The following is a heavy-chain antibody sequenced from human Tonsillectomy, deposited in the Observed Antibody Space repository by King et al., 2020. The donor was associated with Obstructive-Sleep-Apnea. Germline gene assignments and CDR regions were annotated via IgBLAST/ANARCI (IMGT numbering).Heavy chain of an antibody. V-gene: IGHV5-10-1*01. CDR3: AKPLTDDAFDI. Sequence: VQLVESGAEVKKPGESLRISCKGSGYSFTSYWISWVRQMPGKGLVWMGRIDPSDSYINYSPSFQGHVTISADKSISTAYLQWSSLRASDTAMYYCAKPLTDDAFDIWGQGTMVTVSS. CDR1: GYSFTSYW. J-gene: IGHJ3*02. D-gene: IGHD1-14*01. CDR2: IDPSDSYI.